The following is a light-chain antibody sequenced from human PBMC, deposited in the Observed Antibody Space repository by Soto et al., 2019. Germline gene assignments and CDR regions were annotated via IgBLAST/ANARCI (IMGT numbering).Light chain of an antibody. Sequence: EIVMTQSPATLSVSPGERATLSCRASQSVSSNLAWYQQKPGQAPRLLIYGASTRATGIPARFSGSGSGTEFTLTISSLXSEXFXXXXXXQXXXWPPYTFGQGTKLEIK. J-gene: IGKJ2*01. CDR2: GAS. V-gene: IGKV3-15*01. CDR1: QSVSSN. CDR3: XQXXXWPPYT.